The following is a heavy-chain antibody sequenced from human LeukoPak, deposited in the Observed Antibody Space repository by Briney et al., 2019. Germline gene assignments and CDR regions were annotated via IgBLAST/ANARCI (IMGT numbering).Heavy chain of an antibody. CDR3: ARGLNTYYYDSSGYGFDP. Sequence: SETLSLTCTVSGGSINSAGHYWSWIRQPPGKGLEWIGYIYYSGSTNYNPSLKSRVTISVDTSKNQFSLKLSSVTAADTAVYYCARGLNTYYYDSSGYGFDPWGQGTLVTVSS. J-gene: IGHJ5*02. CDR1: GGSINSAGHY. V-gene: IGHV4-61*08. D-gene: IGHD3-22*01. CDR2: IYYSGST.